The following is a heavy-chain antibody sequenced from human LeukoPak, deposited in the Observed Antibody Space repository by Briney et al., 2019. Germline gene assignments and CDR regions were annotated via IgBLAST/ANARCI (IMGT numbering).Heavy chain of an antibody. CDR2: MNPNSGNT. Sequence: GASVTVSCKASGYTFTSYEINWVRQATGQGLAWMGWMNPNSGNTGYAQKFQGRVTMTRNTSISTAYMELSSLRSEDTAVYYCASPTTVVPYYYYYGMDVWGQGTTVTVSS. J-gene: IGHJ6*02. D-gene: IGHD4-11*01. CDR3: ASPTTVVPYYYYYGMDV. V-gene: IGHV1-8*01. CDR1: GYTFTSYE.